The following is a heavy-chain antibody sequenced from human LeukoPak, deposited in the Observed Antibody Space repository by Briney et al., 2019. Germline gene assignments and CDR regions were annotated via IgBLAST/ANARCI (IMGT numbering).Heavy chain of an antibody. CDR3: ARMFSGTYGGIDY. V-gene: IGHV4-4*07. CDR2: VYSTGST. CDR1: GGSISSYY. D-gene: IGHD1-26*01. Sequence: SETLSLTCTVSGGSISSYYWSWIRKPAGEGLEWIGRVYSTGSTNYNPSLKSRVTMSVDTPKNQFSLKLTSVTAGDTGVYYCARMFSGTYGGIDYWGQGTLVTVSS. J-gene: IGHJ4*02.